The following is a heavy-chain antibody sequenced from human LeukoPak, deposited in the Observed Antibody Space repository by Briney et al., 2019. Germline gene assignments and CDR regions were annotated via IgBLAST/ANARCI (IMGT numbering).Heavy chain of an antibody. CDR1: GYSVSNGYY. V-gene: IGHV4-38-2*02. CDR2: LYHSGST. CDR3: ARGKSWFDL. J-gene: IGHJ5*02. Sequence: SETLSLTCTVSGYSVSNGYYWSWIRQPPGKGLEWIGSLYHSGSTFYNPSLKNRVSISVDTSKNQFSLKLSSVTAADTAVYYCARGKSWFDLWGQGTLVAVSS.